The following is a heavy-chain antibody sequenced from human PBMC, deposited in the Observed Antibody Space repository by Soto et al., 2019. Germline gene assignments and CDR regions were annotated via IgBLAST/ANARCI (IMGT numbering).Heavy chain of an antibody. CDR1: GGPLSSYY. CDR3: ARSGWAARPDY. D-gene: IGHD6-6*01. Sequence: PSETLFLTCTAFGGPLSSYYWSWIRQPPGKGLEWIGYIYYSGSTNYNPSLKSRVTISVDTSKNQFSLKLSSVTAADTAVYYCARSGWAARPDYWGQGTLVTV. CDR2: IYYSGST. V-gene: IGHV4-59*01. J-gene: IGHJ4*01.